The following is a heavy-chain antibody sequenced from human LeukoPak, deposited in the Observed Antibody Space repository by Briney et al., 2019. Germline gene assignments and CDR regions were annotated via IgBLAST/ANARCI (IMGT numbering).Heavy chain of an antibody. CDR1: GSTLSSYS. J-gene: IGHJ3*02. CDR2: IRSSSSTI. D-gene: IGHD3-22*01. CDR3: ASGTTSGYQLDAFDI. V-gene: IGHV3-48*01. Sequence: GGSLRLSCAVSGSTLSSYSMKWVRQAAGRGREWDSYIRSSSSTISYADSVKERLTLSRHHAKHSPYLQTNSLRAEDTAVYYCASGTTSGYQLDAFDIWGQGTMVTVSS.